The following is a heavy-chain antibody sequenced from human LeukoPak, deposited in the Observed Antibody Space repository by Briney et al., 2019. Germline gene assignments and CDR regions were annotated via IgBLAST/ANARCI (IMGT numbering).Heavy chain of an antibody. CDR3: ARHGAEGECYYYYYMDV. J-gene: IGHJ6*03. Sequence: PSDTLSLTCTVTGGSISSSSYSRGWIRPPPGEGVERVGSISYSGSTYYNPSLKSRVTISVDTSKDQFSPKLCAVTAADTAVYYCARHGAEGECYYYYYMDVWGKGPTVTVSS. CDR2: ISYSGST. D-gene: IGHD3-10*01. CDR1: GGSISSSSYS. V-gene: IGHV4-39*01.